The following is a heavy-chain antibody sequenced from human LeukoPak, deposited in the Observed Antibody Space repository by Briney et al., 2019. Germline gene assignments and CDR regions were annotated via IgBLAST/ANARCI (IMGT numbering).Heavy chain of an antibody. CDR2: INHSGST. V-gene: IGHV4-34*01. Sequence: SETLSLTCAVYGGSSSGYYWSWIRQPPGKGLEWIGEINHSGSTNYNPSLKSRVTISVDTSKNQFSLKLSSVTAADTAVYYCARRRGYSYGYTVRGWYFDLWGRGTLVTVSS. J-gene: IGHJ2*01. CDR3: ARRRGYSYGYTVRGWYFDL. D-gene: IGHD5-18*01. CDR1: GGSSSGYY.